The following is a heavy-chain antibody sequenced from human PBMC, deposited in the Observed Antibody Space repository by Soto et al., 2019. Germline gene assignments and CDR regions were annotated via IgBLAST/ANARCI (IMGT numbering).Heavy chain of an antibody. Sequence: ASETLSLTCTVSGGSISSYYWSWIRQPPGKGLEWIGYIYYSGSTNYNPSLKSRVTISVDTSKNQFSLKLSSVTAADTAVYYCARDRSGYDMRAFDIWGQGTMVTVSS. V-gene: IGHV4-59*01. CDR1: GGSISSYY. D-gene: IGHD5-12*01. CDR2: IYYSGST. CDR3: ARDRSGYDMRAFDI. J-gene: IGHJ3*02.